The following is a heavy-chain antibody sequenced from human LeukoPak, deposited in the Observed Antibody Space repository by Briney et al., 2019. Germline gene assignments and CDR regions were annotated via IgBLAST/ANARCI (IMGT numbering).Heavy chain of an antibody. CDR1: GGSISSGSYY. J-gene: IGHJ4*02. Sequence: SETLSLTCTVSGGSISSGSYYWSWIRQPAGKGLEWIGRIYTSGSTNYNPSLKSRVTISVDTSKNQFSLKLSSVTAADTAVYYCARDKRYYDSSGYFGVSGYFDYWGQGTLVTVSS. CDR3: ARDKRYYDSSGYFGVSGYFDY. V-gene: IGHV4-61*02. CDR2: IYTSGST. D-gene: IGHD3-22*01.